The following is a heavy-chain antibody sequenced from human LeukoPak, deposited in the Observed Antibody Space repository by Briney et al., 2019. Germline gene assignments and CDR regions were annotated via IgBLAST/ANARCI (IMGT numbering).Heavy chain of an antibody. CDR2: ISGYSGNT. V-gene: IGHV1-18*01. CDR1: GYTFTTYS. Sequence: GASVKVSCKASGYTFTTYSVNWVRQAPGQGLEWMGWISGYSGNTNYAQKLQGRVTMTTDTSTSTAYMELRSLRSDDTAIYYCARGYSSGRDYYFDYWSQGTLVTVSS. D-gene: IGHD6-19*01. CDR3: ARGYSSGRDYYFDY. J-gene: IGHJ4*02.